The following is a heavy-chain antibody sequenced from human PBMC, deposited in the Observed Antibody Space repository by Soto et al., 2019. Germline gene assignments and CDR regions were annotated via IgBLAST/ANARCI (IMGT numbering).Heavy chain of an antibody. CDR3: AKVTHRGPIAVAGPLGS. CDR2: FNPSGLST. D-gene: IGHD6-19*01. V-gene: IGHV1-46*01. Sequence: QVHLVQSGAEVKKPGASVNVSCQASGSITYHHMHWVRQAPGQGLEWMGIFNPSGLSTTYAQKFQGRVTITRDTSTSTVYMELSSLTSEDTAVYFCAKVTHRGPIAVAGPLGSWGQGTLVIVSS. J-gene: IGHJ4*02. CDR1: GSITYHH.